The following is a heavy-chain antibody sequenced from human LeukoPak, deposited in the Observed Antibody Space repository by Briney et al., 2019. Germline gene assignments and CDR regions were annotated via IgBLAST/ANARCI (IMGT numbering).Heavy chain of an antibody. CDR2: IYYSGST. CDR1: GGSISSYY. J-gene: IGHJ6*03. D-gene: IGHD3-16*01. Sequence: PSETLSLTCTVSGGSISSYYWSWIRQPPGKGLEWIGYIYYSGSTNYNPSLKSRVTISVDTSKNQFSLKLSSVTAADTAVYYCARVWAPGYYYYMDVWGKGTTVTVSS. V-gene: IGHV4-59*08. CDR3: ARVWAPGYYYYMDV.